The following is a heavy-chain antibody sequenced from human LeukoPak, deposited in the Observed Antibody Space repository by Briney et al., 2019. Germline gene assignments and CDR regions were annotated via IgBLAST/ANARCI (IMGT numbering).Heavy chain of an antibody. Sequence: GGSLRLSCAASGFTFSSYGMHWVRQAPGKGLEWVAFIRYDGSNKYYADSVKGRFTISRDNSKNTLYLQMNSLRAEDTAVYYCARDRGSGELFSTFDYWGQGTLVTVSS. J-gene: IGHJ4*02. CDR1: GFTFSSYG. CDR2: IRYDGSNK. V-gene: IGHV3-30*02. CDR3: ARDRGSGELFSTFDY. D-gene: IGHD3/OR15-3a*01.